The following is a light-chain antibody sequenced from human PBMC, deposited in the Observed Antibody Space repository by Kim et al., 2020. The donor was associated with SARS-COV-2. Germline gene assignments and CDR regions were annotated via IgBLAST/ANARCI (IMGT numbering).Light chain of an antibody. Sequence: ISCTGTSSDVGGYNYVSWYQQHPGKAPKLMIYDVSNRPSGVSNRFSGSKSGNTASLTISGLQAEDEADYYCSSYTSSSTLFYVFGTGTKVTVL. V-gene: IGLV2-14*03. CDR1: SSDVGGYNY. CDR3: SSYTSSSTLFYV. CDR2: DVS. J-gene: IGLJ1*01.